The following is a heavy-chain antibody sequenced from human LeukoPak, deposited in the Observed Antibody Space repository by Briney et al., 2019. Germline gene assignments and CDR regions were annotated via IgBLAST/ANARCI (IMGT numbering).Heavy chain of an antibody. J-gene: IGHJ4*02. Sequence: GGSLRLSCAASGFTFDDYAMHWVRQAPGKGLEWVSGISWNSGSIGYADSVEGRFTISRDNAKNSLYLQMNSLRAEDTALYYCAKVGQQLVPKMYYFDYWGQGTLVTVSS. CDR1: GFTFDDYA. CDR2: ISWNSGSI. D-gene: IGHD6-13*01. V-gene: IGHV3-9*01. CDR3: AKVGQQLVPKMYYFDY.